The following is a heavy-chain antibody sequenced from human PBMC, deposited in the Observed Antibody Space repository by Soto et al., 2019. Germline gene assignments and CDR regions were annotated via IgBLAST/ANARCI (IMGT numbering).Heavy chain of an antibody. V-gene: IGHV1-18*01. Sequence: GASVKVSCKASGYTFTSYGISWVRQAPGQGLEWMGWISAYNGNTNYAQKLQGRVTMTTDTSTSTAYMELRSLRSDDTAVYYCARGGYCSGGSCYGKYGMDVWGQGTTVTVSS. CDR1: GYTFTSYG. CDR2: ISAYNGNT. CDR3: ARGGYCSGGSCYGKYGMDV. D-gene: IGHD2-15*01. J-gene: IGHJ6*02.